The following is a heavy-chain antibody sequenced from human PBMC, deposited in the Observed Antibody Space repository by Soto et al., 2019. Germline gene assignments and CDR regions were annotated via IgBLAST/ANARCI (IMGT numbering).Heavy chain of an antibody. CDR3: ARYSSGWPYYFDY. Sequence: PGESLKIYCKGAGYSFSSYGIAWVRQRPGKGLEWMGIIYLSDSDTRYSPSFQGRVTISADKSISTAYLQWSSLKASDTAMYYCARYSSGWPYYFDYWGQGTLVTVSS. CDR1: GYSFSSYG. J-gene: IGHJ4*02. CDR2: IYLSDSDT. V-gene: IGHV5-51*01. D-gene: IGHD6-19*01.